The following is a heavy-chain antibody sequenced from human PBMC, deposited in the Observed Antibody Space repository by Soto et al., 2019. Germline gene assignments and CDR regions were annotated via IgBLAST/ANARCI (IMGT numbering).Heavy chain of an antibody. CDR2: IIPIFGTA. CDR3: ARDLGGRGLRYFDWLLPFYYYGMDV. CDR1: GGTFSSYA. J-gene: IGHJ6*02. Sequence: SVKVSCKASGGTFSSYAISWVRQAPGQGLEWMGGIIPIFGTANYAQKFQGRVTITADESTSTAYIELSGLRSEDTAVYYCARDLGGRGLRYFDWLLPFYYYGMDVWGQGTTGTVS. V-gene: IGHV1-69*13. D-gene: IGHD3-9*01.